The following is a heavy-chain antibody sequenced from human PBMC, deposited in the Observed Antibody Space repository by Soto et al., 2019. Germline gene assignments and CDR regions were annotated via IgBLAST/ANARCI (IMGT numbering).Heavy chain of an antibody. Sequence: PGGSLRLSCEASGFTFDSYGMHWVRQAPGKGLEWVAVIWYDGSNKYSADSVKGRFTISRDNSKNTLYLQMSSLRAEDTAVYYCARAPGGAVADLDYWGQGTLVTVSS. CDR1: GFTFDSYG. D-gene: IGHD6-19*01. J-gene: IGHJ4*02. CDR3: ARAPGGAVADLDY. CDR2: IWYDGSNK. V-gene: IGHV3-33*01.